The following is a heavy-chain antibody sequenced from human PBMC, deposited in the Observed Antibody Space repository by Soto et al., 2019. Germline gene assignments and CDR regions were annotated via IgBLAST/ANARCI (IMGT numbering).Heavy chain of an antibody. CDR2: INGYTGNT. V-gene: IGHV1-18*01. J-gene: IGHJ6*02. CDR1: GYTFTSYG. D-gene: IGHD1-1*01. Sequence: ASVKVSCKASGYTFTSYGLSWVRQAPGQGLEWMGWINGYTGNTNYAQKFQGRVTMTTDTSTNTAYLDLWTLISDDTAVYYCARSWVTGNGGIDVWGQGTTVTVSS. CDR3: ARSWVTGNGGIDV.